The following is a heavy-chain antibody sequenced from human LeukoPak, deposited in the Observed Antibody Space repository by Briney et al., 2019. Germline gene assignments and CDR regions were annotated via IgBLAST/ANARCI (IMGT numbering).Heavy chain of an antibody. CDR3: ARSGQGLAAAGVGY. V-gene: IGHV3-7*01. Sequence: GGSLRLPCAASGFTFSSFLMTWVRQAPGKGLEWVANIKQDGGAKYYVDSVKGRFTISRDNAKNSLYLQMNSLRAEDTAVYYCARSGQGLAAAGVGYWGQGTLVTVSS. D-gene: IGHD6-13*01. CDR1: GFTFSSFL. CDR2: IKQDGGAK. J-gene: IGHJ4*02.